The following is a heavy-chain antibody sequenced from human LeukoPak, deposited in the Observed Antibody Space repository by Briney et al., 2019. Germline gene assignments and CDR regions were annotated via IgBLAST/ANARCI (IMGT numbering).Heavy chain of an antibody. CDR2: MNPNSGNT. CDR3: ARDGPNASGWIRDAFDI. CDR1: GYTFTSYD. D-gene: IGHD6-19*01. V-gene: IGHV1-8*01. J-gene: IGHJ3*02. Sequence: ASVKVSCKASGYTFTSYDINWVRQATGQGLEWMGWMNPNSGNTGYAQKFQGRVTMTRNTSISTAYMELSSLRSEDTAVYYCARDGPNASGWIRDAFDIWGQGTMVTVSS.